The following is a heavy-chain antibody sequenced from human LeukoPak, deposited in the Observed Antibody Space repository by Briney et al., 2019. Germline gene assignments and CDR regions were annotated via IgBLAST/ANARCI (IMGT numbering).Heavy chain of an antibody. J-gene: IGHJ4*02. V-gene: IGHV3-30-3*01. D-gene: IGHD6-13*01. CDR1: GFTFSTYA. Sequence: PGRSLRLSCAASGFTFSTYAMHWVRQAPGKGLEWVAVISFDGGNKYYADSVEGRFTISRDNSKNTVYLQMNSLRAEDTTVYYCARVYSSSWSFDYWGQGTLSPSPQ. CDR2: ISFDGGNK. CDR3: ARVYSSSWSFDY.